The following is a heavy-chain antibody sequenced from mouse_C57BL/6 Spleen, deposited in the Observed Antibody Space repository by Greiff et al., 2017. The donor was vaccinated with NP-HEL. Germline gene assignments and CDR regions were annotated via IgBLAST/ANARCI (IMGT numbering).Heavy chain of an antibody. CDR1: GFTFSSYA. CDR2: ISDGGSYT. J-gene: IGHJ3*01. CDR3: ARDEGYGPKFAY. Sequence: EVQRVESGGGLVKPGGSLKLSCAASGFTFSSYAMSWVRQTPEKRLEWVATISDGGSYTYYPDNVKGRFTISRDNAKNNLYLQMSHLKSEDTAMYYCARDEGYGPKFAYWGQGTLVTVSA. V-gene: IGHV5-4*01. D-gene: IGHD2-3*01.